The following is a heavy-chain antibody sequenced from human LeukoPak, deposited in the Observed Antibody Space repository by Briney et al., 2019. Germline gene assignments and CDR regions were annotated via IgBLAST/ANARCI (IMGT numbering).Heavy chain of an antibody. CDR3: ARKKDYGDYVDY. J-gene: IGHJ4*02. CDR2: IYHSGNT. Sequence: PSETLSLTCAVSGASISSWGYSWNWIRLPPGKVQEWIANIYHSGNTYYNPSLRSRVTISVDTSKNQFSLMLSSVTAADTALYYCARKKDYGDYVDYWGQGTLVTVSS. CDR1: GASISSWGYS. V-gene: IGHV4-30-2*01. D-gene: IGHD4-17*01.